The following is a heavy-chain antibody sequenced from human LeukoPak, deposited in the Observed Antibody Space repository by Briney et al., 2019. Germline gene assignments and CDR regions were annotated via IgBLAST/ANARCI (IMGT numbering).Heavy chain of an antibody. CDR2: ISSSSSYI. CDR1: GFTFSSYS. V-gene: IGHV3-21*01. CDR3: ARWGTGTGRPIDY. J-gene: IGHJ4*02. D-gene: IGHD1-1*01. Sequence: GGSLRLSCAASGFTFSSYSMNWVRQAPGKGLEWVSSISSSSSYIYYADSVKGRFTISRDNAKNSLYLQMNSLRAEDTAVYYCARWGTGTGRPIDYWGQGTLVTVSS.